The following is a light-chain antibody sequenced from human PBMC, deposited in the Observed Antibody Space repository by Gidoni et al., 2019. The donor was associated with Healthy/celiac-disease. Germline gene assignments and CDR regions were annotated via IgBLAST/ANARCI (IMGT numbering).Light chain of an antibody. CDR3: QQRSNWPPDYT. CDR2: DAS. CDR1: QSVSSY. Sequence: VLTQSPATLSLSPGERATLPCRASQSVSSYLALYQQKPGQAPRLLIYDASNRATGIPARFSGSGSGTDFTLTISSLEPEDFAVYYCQQRSNWPPDYTFGQGTKLEIK. V-gene: IGKV3-11*01. J-gene: IGKJ2*01.